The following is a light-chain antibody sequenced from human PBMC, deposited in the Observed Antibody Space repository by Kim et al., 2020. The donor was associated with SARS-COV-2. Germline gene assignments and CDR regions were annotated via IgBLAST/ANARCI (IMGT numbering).Light chain of an antibody. CDR3: QQYNNWLT. J-gene: IGKJ4*01. V-gene: IGKV3D-15*03. CDR2: GAS. Sequence: EIVMTQSPATLSVSPGERATLSCRASQSVSSNLAWYQQKPGQAPRLRIYGASIRATGIPARFSGSGSGTEFTLTISILQSEDFAVYYCQQYNNWLTFGGGTKVDIK. CDR1: QSVSSN.